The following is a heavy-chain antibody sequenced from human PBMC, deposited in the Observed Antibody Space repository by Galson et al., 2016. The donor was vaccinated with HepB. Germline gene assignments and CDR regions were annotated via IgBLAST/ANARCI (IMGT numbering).Heavy chain of an antibody. J-gene: IGHJ4*02. D-gene: IGHD4-17*01. Sequence: SLRLSCATSGFTFSYYGMHWVRQAPGKGLEWVAVIWYDGSSKYYADSVKGRFTISRDNYKKTLYLQMNSLRAEDTAVYYCVRELYGDFVPYYFEYWGQGTLVTVSS. CDR3: VRELYGDFVPYYFEY. CDR2: IWYDGSSK. CDR1: GFTFSYYG. V-gene: IGHV3-33*01.